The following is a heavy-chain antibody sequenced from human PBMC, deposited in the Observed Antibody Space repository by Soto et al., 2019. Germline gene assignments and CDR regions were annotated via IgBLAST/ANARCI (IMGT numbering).Heavy chain of an antibody. V-gene: IGHV3-23*01. D-gene: IGHD2-8*01. CDR2: IRGSGGRT. Sequence: EVQLLESGGGLVQPGGSLRLSCAASGFTCSSYAMSWVRQAPGKGLEWVSAIRGSGGRTYYADSVKGRFTISRDNSKNTLYLQMNSLRAEDTAVYYCAKVPWEIVLMVYEHWGQGTLVTVSS. J-gene: IGHJ4*02. CDR1: GFTCSSYA. CDR3: AKVPWEIVLMVYEH.